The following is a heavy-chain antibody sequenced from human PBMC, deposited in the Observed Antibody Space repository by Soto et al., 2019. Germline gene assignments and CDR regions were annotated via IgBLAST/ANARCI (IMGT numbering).Heavy chain of an antibody. CDR1: GGSFSGYY. Sequence: SETLSLTCAVYGGSFSGYYWSWIRQPPGKGLEWIGEINHSGSTNYNPSLKSRVTISVDTSKNQFSLKLSSVTAADTAVYYCARLSLWYYGSGTYLRSSWFDPWGQGTLVTVSS. D-gene: IGHD3-10*01. CDR3: ARLSLWYYGSGTYLRSSWFDP. CDR2: INHSGST. V-gene: IGHV4-34*01. J-gene: IGHJ5*02.